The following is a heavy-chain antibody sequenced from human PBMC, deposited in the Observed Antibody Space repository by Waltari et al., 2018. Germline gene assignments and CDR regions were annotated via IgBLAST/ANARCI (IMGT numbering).Heavy chain of an antibody. V-gene: IGHV3-30*02. CDR1: GFTFSSFA. CDR2: IWADGSNK. J-gene: IGHJ4*02. Sequence: QVELVESGGGVVQPGGSLRLSCAASGFTFSSFAMHWVRQAPGKGLEWVAFIWADGSNKYYADSVKGRFTMSRDNSKNTLDLEMNSLRVEDTAVYHGAKDFPHWAIDYWGQGTLVTVSS. CDR3: AKDFPHWAIDY. D-gene: IGHD3-16*01.